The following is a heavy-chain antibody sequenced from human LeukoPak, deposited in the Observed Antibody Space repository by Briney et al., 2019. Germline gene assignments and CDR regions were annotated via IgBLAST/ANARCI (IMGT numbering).Heavy chain of an antibody. V-gene: IGHV3-33*01. D-gene: IGHD3-22*01. CDR3: AREFPDYYYDSSGYYPPGDY. CDR1: GFTFSSYG. CDR2: IWYDGSNK. Sequence: TGGSLRLSCAASGFTFSSYGMHWVRQAPGKGLEWVAVIWYDGSNKYYADSVKGRFTISRDNSKNTLYLQMNSLRAEDTAVYYCAREFPDYYYDSSGYYPPGDYWGQGTLVTVSS. J-gene: IGHJ4*02.